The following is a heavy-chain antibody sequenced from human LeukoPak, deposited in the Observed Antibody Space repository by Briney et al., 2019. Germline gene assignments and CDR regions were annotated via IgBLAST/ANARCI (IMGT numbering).Heavy chain of an antibody. J-gene: IGHJ5*02. CDR2: ISSSGSTI. Sequence: GGSLRLSCAASGFTFSSYEMNWVRQAPGKGLEWVSYISSSGSTIYYADSVKGRFTISRDNAKNSLYLQMNSLRAEDTAVYYCARVCVWWLRDRMNWFDPWGQGTLVTVSS. CDR3: ARVCVWWLRDRMNWFDP. CDR1: GFTFSSYE. V-gene: IGHV3-48*03. D-gene: IGHD5-12*01.